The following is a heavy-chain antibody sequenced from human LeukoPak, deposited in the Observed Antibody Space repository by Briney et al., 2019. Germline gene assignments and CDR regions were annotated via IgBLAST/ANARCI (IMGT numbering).Heavy chain of an antibody. J-gene: IGHJ4*02. D-gene: IGHD6-19*01. Sequence: SETLSLTCAVYGGSFSGYYWSWIRQPPGKGLEWIGEINHSGSTNYNPSLKSRVAISVDTYKNQFSLKLSSVTAADTAVYYCARGSPRYSSGWCNYFDYWGQGTLVTVSS. CDR3: ARGSPRYSSGWCNYFDY. CDR1: GGSFSGYY. V-gene: IGHV4-34*01. CDR2: INHSGST.